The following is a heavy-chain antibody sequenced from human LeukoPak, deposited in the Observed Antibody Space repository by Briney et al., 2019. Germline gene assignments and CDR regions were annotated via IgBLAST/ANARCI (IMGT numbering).Heavy chain of an antibody. D-gene: IGHD4-17*01. CDR3: ARAPYDYGDYDY. CDR1: GYSISRGSY. J-gene: IGHJ4*02. V-gene: IGHV4-38-2*01. Sequence: PSETLSLTCAVSGYSISRGSYWGWIRPPPGKGLEWIGSIYRSGSTYYNPSLKTRVTISVDTSENQFSLKLSSVTAADTAVYYCARAPYDYGDYDYWGQGTLVTVS. CDR2: IYRSGST.